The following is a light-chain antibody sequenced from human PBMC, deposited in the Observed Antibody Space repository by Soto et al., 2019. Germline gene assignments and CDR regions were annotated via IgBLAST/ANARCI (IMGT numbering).Light chain of an antibody. V-gene: IGKV3-20*01. CDR3: QQYGRSRT. J-gene: IGKJ1*01. CDR1: QSVSNNY. Sequence: EIVMTQSPATLSVSPGERATLSCRASQSVSNNYLAWYQQKPGQAPRLLIYRASSRATGIPDRFSGSGSGTEFTLTISRLEPEDFAVFYCQQYGRSRTFGQGTKVDIK. CDR2: RAS.